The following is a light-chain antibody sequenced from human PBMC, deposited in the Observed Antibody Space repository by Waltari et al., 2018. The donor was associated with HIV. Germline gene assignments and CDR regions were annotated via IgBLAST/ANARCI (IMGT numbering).Light chain of an antibody. J-gene: IGKJ4*02. CDR2: GAD. Sequence: EIVLTQVPGTLAVSPGERVPLACRASQSVKSYYIAWYQQKPGQAPRLLIYGADRRAEGIPERFTGAASGTDFTLTITRVEPEDFAIYYCQQSDLDLSPRTFGRGTKVE. V-gene: IGKV3-20*01. CDR1: QSVKSYY. CDR3: QQSDLDLSPRT.